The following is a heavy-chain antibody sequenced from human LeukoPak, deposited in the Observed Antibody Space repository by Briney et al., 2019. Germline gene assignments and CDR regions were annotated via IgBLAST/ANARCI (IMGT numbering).Heavy chain of an antibody. Sequence: SETLSLTCTVSGGSFSSGSYCWGWLRQPPGKGLEWVGYVYDSGSTNKNPSLKSRVTTSVNTSKNQFSLNRSSVTAAATAVFYRAGDGGGGGGKSFDYWGQGTLVTVSS. V-gene: IGHV4-61*01. J-gene: IGHJ4*02. CDR2: VYDSGST. D-gene: IGHD3-16*01. CDR1: GGSFSSGSYC. CDR3: AGDGGGGGGKSFDY.